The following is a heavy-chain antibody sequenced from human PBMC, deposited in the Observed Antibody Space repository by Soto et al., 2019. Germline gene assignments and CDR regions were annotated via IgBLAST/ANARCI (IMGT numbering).Heavy chain of an antibody. J-gene: IGHJ5*02. CDR3: AKDRTGSGRPPMFAP. CDR2: ISASGGDT. Sequence: PGGSLRLSCAASGFTFSSYGMSWVRQAPGKGLEWVSSISASGGDTYYADSVKGRFIISRDNSNNMLFLQMNSLRVDDTATFYCAKDRTGSGRPPMFAPWGQGTLVTGSS. D-gene: IGHD6-19*01. CDR1: GFTFSSYG. V-gene: IGHV3-23*01.